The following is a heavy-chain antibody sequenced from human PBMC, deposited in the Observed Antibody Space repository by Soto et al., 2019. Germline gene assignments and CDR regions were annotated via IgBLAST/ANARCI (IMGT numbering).Heavy chain of an antibody. CDR3: ARDGEDIVVVVAAKSYSGMDV. CDR2: INPNSGGT. D-gene: IGHD2-15*01. CDR1: GYTFTGYY. V-gene: IGHV1-2*02. Sequence: GASVKVSCKASGYTFTGYYMHWVRQAPGQGLEWMGWINPNSGGTNYAQKFQGRVTMTRDTSISTAYMELSRLRSDDTAVYYCARDGEDIVVVVAAKSYSGMDVWGQGTTVTVYS. J-gene: IGHJ6*02.